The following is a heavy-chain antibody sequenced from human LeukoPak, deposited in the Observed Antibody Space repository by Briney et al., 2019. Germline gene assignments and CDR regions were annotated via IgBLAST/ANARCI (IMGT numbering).Heavy chain of an antibody. Sequence: PGGSLRLSCAASGFTFSSYAMSWVRQAPGKGLEWVSAISGSGGSTYYADSVKGRFTISRDNSKNTLYLQMNSLRAEDTAVYYCAKGASFLAQGKGIVGATRNWFDPWGQGTLVTVSS. V-gene: IGHV3-23*01. J-gene: IGHJ5*02. CDR3: AKGASFLAQGKGIVGATRNWFDP. CDR1: GFTFSSYA. CDR2: ISGSGGST. D-gene: IGHD1-26*01.